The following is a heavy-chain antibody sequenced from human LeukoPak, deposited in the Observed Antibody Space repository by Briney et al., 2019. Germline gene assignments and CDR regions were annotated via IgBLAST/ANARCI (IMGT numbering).Heavy chain of an antibody. Sequence: GGSLRLSCAASGFTFSSYGMHWVRQAPGKGLEWVSSISSSSSYIYYADSVKGRFTISRDNAKNSLYLQMNSLRAEDTAVYYCARHSSSSGRYYYYYGMDVWGQGTTVTVSS. CDR3: ARHSSSSGRYYYYYGMDV. J-gene: IGHJ6*02. CDR2: ISSSSSYI. D-gene: IGHD6-6*01. CDR1: GFTFSSYG. V-gene: IGHV3-21*01.